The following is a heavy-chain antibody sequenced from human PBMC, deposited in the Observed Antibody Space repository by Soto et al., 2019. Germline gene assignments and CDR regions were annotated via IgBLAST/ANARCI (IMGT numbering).Heavy chain of an antibody. Sequence: EVHLLESGGGLVQSGGSLRLSCAASGFAFGTFLMSWVRQSPGEGLQWVSSISDSGGVTYYADSVKGRFTISRDNSKNTLYLEMNSLRADDSAVYYWARDNYYAGSGRPSYWGQGTLVTVSS. CDR2: ISDSGGVT. J-gene: IGHJ4*02. V-gene: IGHV3-23*01. D-gene: IGHD3-10*01. CDR1: GFAFGTFL. CDR3: ARDNYYAGSGRPSY.